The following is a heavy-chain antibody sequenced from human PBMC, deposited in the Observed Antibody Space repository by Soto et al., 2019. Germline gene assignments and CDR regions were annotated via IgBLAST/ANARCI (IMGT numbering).Heavy chain of an antibody. Sequence: QVQLVQSEAEVKKPGPSVKVSCKASGGTFSSYAINWVRQAPGQGLEWMGGIILIFGTVKYAQKFQGRVTITADESTSTVYMELSSLRSDDTAVYYCARETYSTTWYVYYYGMDVWGQGTTVTVSS. D-gene: IGHD6-13*01. CDR2: IILIFGTV. V-gene: IGHV1-69*01. J-gene: IGHJ6*02. CDR3: ARETYSTTWYVYYYGMDV. CDR1: GGTFSSYA.